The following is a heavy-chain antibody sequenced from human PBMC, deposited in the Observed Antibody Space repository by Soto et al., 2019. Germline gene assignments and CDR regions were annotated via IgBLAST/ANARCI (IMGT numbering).Heavy chain of an antibody. CDR1: GGSISSYY. V-gene: IGHV4-59*01. Sequence: SETLSLTCTVSGGSISSYYWSWIRQPPGKGLEWIGYIYYSGSTNYNPSLKSRVTISVDTSKNQFSLKLSSVTAADTAVYYCARVNSVAGTYYYYGMDVWGQGTTVTVSS. D-gene: IGHD6-19*01. J-gene: IGHJ6*02. CDR2: IYYSGST. CDR3: ARVNSVAGTYYYYGMDV.